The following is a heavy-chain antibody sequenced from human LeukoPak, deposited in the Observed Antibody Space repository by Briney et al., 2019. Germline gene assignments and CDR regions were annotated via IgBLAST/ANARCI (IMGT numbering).Heavy chain of an antibody. D-gene: IGHD2-15*01. CDR1: GFTFSNAW. J-gene: IGHJ4*02. CDR2: IKSKTDGGTT. V-gene: IGHV3-15*01. CDR3: TTDRHKIVVVVAAYNGDFDY. Sequence: GRSLRLSCAASGFTFSNAWMSWVRQAPGKGLEWVGRIKSKTDGGTTDYAAPVKGRFTISRDDSKNTLYLQMNSLKTEDTAVYYCTTDRHKIVVVVAAYNGDFDYWGQGTLVTVSS.